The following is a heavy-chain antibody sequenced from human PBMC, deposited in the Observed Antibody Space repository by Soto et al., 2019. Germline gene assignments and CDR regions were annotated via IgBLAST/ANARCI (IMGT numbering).Heavy chain of an antibody. D-gene: IGHD5-18*01. CDR3: ARVHNLERGYGYGYGGPDYYCYGMDV. J-gene: IGHJ6*02. CDR2: IIPIYGTA. Sequence: ASVKVSCKASGCTFSSYAISWVRQAPGQGLEWMGGIIPIYGTANYAQKLQGRVTITADESTSTAYMELRSLRSEDTAVYYWARVHNLERGYGYGYGGPDYYCYGMDVWGQGTTVTVSS. CDR1: GCTFSSYA. V-gene: IGHV1-69*13.